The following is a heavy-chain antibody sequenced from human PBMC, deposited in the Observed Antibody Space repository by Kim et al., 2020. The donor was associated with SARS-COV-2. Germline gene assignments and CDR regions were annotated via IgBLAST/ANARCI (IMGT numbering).Heavy chain of an antibody. V-gene: IGHV3-30*01. CDR3: ARDWDDYDILTGYYGAFDY. J-gene: IGHJ4*02. Sequence: KGRFTIPRDNSKTALYLQMNSLRAEDTAVYYCARDWDDYDILTGYYGAFDYWGQGTLVTVSS. D-gene: IGHD3-9*01.